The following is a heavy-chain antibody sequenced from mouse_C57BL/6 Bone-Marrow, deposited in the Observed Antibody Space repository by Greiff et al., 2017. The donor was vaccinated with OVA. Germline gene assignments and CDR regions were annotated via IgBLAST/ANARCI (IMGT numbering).Heavy chain of an antibody. D-gene: IGHD4-1*02. CDR1: GFSLSTFGMG. J-gene: IGHJ2*01. CDR2: IWWGDDK. Sequence: LKESGPGILQPSQTLSLTCSFSGFSLSTFGMGVGWIRQPSGKGLEWLAHIWWGDDKYYNPSLKSPLTISKDTSKNQVCHKVASVDTADTATDYCARTTGSHYFDYWGQGTTLTVSS. V-gene: IGHV8-8*01. CDR3: ARTTGSHYFDY.